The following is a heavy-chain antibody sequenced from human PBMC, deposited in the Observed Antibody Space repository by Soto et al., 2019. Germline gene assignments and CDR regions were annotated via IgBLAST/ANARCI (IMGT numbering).Heavy chain of an antibody. Sequence: SETLSLTCTVSGGSISSYYWSWIRQPPGKGLEWIGYIYYSGSTNYNPSLKSRVTISVDTSKNQFSLKLSSVTAADTAVYYCARWYYDFWSGYRKFDYWGQGTLVTVSS. CDR2: IYYSGST. J-gene: IGHJ4*02. CDR1: GGSISSYY. CDR3: ARWYYDFWSGYRKFDY. V-gene: IGHV4-59*08. D-gene: IGHD3-3*01.